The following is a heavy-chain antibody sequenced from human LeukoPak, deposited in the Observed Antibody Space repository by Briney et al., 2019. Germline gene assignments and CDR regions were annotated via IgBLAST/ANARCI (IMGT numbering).Heavy chain of an antibody. V-gene: IGHV1-18*01. Sequence: GASVKVSCKASGYTFTSYGISWVRQAPGQGLEWMGWISAYNGNTNYAQKLQGRVTMTTDTSTSTAYMELRSLRSDDTAVYYCARLTYYYDSSGYSLSGWGQGTLVTVSS. CDR2: ISAYNGNT. CDR3: ARLTYYYDSSGYSLSG. D-gene: IGHD3-22*01. J-gene: IGHJ4*02. CDR1: GYTFTSYG.